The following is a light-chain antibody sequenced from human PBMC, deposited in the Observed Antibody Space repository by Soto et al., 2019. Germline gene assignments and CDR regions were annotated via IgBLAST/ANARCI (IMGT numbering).Light chain of an antibody. Sequence: QSVLTQPPSASGTPGQRVTISCSGSSSNIGGNTVNWYQQLPGTAPKVLIYSNNQRPSGVPDRFSGSKSGTSASLAISGLQSEDEAEYYCAAWDDTLNGWVFGGGTKLTVL. CDR1: SSNIGGNT. CDR2: SNN. J-gene: IGLJ3*02. V-gene: IGLV1-44*01. CDR3: AAWDDTLNGWV.